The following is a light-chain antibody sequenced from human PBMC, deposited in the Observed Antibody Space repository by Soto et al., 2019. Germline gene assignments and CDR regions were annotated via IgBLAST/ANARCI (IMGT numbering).Light chain of an antibody. V-gene: IGKV3-11*01. Sequence: EIVLTQSPATLSLSPGERATLSCRASQSVSRYLVWYQQKPCQAPRLLIYDASNRATGIPARFSGSGSGTNFTLTLSSLEPEDFAVYHCQQRSNWPLTFGGGTKVEIK. CDR1: QSVSRY. J-gene: IGKJ4*01. CDR2: DAS. CDR3: QQRSNWPLT.